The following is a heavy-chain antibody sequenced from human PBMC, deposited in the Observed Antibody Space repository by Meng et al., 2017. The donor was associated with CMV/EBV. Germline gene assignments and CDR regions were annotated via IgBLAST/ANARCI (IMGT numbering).Heavy chain of an antibody. J-gene: IGHJ6*02. V-gene: IGHV3-74*01. Sequence: LTCAASGFTFSSSWMHWVRQAPGKGLVWVSRINSDGSSTSYADSVKGRFTISRDNAKNTLYLQMNSLRAEDTAVYYCARDIVVVPAATELYYYYYGMDVWGQGTTVTVSS. CDR2: INSDGSST. CDR1: GFTFSSSW. D-gene: IGHD2-2*01. CDR3: ARDIVVVPAATELYYYYYGMDV.